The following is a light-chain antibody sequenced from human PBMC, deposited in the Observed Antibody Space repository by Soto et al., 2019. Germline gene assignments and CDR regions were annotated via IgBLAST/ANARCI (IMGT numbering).Light chain of an antibody. J-gene: IGKJ4*01. CDR1: QSVSSSY. Sequence: EIVLTQSPGTLSLSPGERATLSCRASQSVSSSYLAWYQQTPGQAPRLLIYGASSRATGIPERFSGSGSGTDFTLTISRLEPEDFAVYYCQQYGSSPPRLTFGGGPKVDIK. CDR2: GAS. V-gene: IGKV3-20*01. CDR3: QQYGSSPPRLT.